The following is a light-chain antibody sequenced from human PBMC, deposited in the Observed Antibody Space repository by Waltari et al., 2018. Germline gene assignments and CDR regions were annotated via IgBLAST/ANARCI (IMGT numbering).Light chain of an antibody. J-gene: IGKJ1*01. CDR2: AAS. Sequence: DIQMTQSPPSLSASAGDRVTITCRASQSISSYLNWYHQKPGIAPKLLIYAASSLQSGVPSRFSGSGSGRDFTLIISSLQPEDFATYSCQQSYSHTRTFGQGTKVEIK. V-gene: IGKV1-39*01. CDR3: QQSYSHTRT. CDR1: QSISSY.